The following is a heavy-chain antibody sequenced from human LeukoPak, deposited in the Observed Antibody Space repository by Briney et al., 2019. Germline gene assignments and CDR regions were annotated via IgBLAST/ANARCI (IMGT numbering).Heavy chain of an antibody. CDR3: ARDGGRYSSSTV. CDR2: IKQDGSEK. CDR1: GFTFSSYW. V-gene: IGHV3-7*01. D-gene: IGHD6-6*01. Sequence: GGSLRLSCAASGFTFSSYWMTWVRQAPGKGLEWVANIKQDGSEKYYVDSVKGRFTISRDNAKSSLYLQMNCLRAEDTAVYYCARDGGRYSSSTVWGQGTLVTVSS. J-gene: IGHJ4*02.